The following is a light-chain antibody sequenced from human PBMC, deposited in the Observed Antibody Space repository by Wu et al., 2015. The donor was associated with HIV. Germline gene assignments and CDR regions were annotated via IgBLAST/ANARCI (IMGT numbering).Light chain of an antibody. J-gene: IGKJ2*01. V-gene: IGKV3-20*01. Sequence: VLTQSPGTLSLSPGERATLSCSVSESVSGYLAWYQQRPGQPPTLLIYGASYRAAGIPDRFSGSGSGTDLSLTIRRLEPEDFAVYYCQQYNSSPYNFGQGTKTGDQT. CDR3: QQYNSSPYN. CDR2: GAS. CDR1: ESVSGY.